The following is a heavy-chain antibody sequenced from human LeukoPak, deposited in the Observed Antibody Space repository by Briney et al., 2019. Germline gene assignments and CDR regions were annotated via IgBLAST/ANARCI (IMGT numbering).Heavy chain of an antibody. CDR1: GGSISSSSYY. V-gene: IGHV4-39*07. CDR3: ASRSSSSSAAVLDY. Sequence: SETLSLTCTVSGGSISSSSYYWGWIRQPPGKGLEWIGSIYYSGSTYCNPSLKSRVTISVDTSKNQFSLKLSSVTAADTAVYYCASRSSSSSAAVLDYWGQGTLVTVSS. CDR2: IYYSGST. J-gene: IGHJ4*02. D-gene: IGHD6-6*01.